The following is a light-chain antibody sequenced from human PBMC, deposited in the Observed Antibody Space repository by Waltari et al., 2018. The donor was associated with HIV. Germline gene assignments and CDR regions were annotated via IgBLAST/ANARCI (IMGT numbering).Light chain of an antibody. J-gene: IGLJ1*01. V-gene: IGLV1-51*01. Sequence: QSVLTQPPSVSAAPGQKVTISCSGSSSNIGNNYVSWYQQLPGTAPKLLIYDKNKRPSGIPDRFSGSKSGTSATLGITGHQTGDEADYYCGTWDSSLSAYVFGTGTKVTVL. CDR1: SSNIGNNY. CDR3: GTWDSSLSAYV. CDR2: DKN.